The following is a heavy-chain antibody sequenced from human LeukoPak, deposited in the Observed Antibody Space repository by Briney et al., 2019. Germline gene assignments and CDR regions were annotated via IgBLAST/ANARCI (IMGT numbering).Heavy chain of an antibody. CDR3: ARDQEGFDY. V-gene: IGHV1-46*01. CDR1: GYTFTGYY. J-gene: IGHJ4*02. CDR2: IYPRDGST. Sequence: GASVNVSCKASGYTFTGYYMHWVRQAPGQGLEWMGMIYPRDGSTSYAQKFQGRVTVTRDTSTSTVHMELSGLRSEDTAVYYCARDQEGFDYWGQGTLVTVSS.